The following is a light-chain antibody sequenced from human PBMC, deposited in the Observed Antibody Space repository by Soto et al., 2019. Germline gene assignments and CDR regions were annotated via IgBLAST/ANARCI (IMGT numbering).Light chain of an antibody. J-gene: IGKJ5*01. CDR1: QSISSY. Sequence: DSHMTQSPSSRSSFVGDRVTITCRASQSISSYLNWYQQKPGKAPNLLIYAASSLQSGVPSRFSGSGSGTDFTLTISSLQPKDFATYYCQQSYSIPFTFGQGTRLEIK. CDR2: AAS. CDR3: QQSYSIPFT. V-gene: IGKV1-39*01.